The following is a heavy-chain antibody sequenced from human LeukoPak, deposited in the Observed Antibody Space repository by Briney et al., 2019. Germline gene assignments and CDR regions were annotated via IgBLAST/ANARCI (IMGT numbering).Heavy chain of an antibody. V-gene: IGHV3-64D*06. D-gene: IGHD2-2*01. J-gene: IGHJ2*01. CDR3: MKKVVVGDGGNYYFDL. CDR1: GFTFNTYT. Sequence: PGRCLRLSCSASGFTFNTYTIHWVRQAPGKGLEYVSAISPNGGSTYYADSVKGRFTISRDNSENTVHLQMSSLRVEDTAVYHCMKKVVVGDGGNYYFDLWGRGTLVTVSS. CDR2: ISPNGGST.